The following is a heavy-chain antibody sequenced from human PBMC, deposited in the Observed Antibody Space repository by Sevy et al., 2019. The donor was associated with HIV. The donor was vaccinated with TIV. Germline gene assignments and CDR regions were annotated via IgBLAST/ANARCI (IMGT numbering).Heavy chain of an antibody. D-gene: IGHD5-12*01. Sequence: GGSLRLSCVASGFTFSSYDMHWVRQVTGKGLEWVSGVGPAGDPFYPGSVKGRFTISRENAKNSFYLQMNSLRAGDTAVYYCARSGGCSDYGMDGWGQGTTVTVSS. J-gene: IGHJ6*02. CDR3: ARSGGCSDYGMDG. CDR1: GFTFSSYD. V-gene: IGHV3-13*05. CDR2: VGPAGDP.